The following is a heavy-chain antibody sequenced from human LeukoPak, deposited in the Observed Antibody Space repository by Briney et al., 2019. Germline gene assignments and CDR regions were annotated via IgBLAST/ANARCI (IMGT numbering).Heavy chain of an antibody. J-gene: IGHJ3*02. Sequence: SETLSLTCTVSGGSISSYYWSWIRQPAGKGLEWIGRIYTSGSTNYNPSLKSRVTMSVDTSKNQFSLKLSSVTAADTAVYYCARVDDSSGRGYAFDIWGQGTMVTVSS. D-gene: IGHD3-22*01. CDR1: GGSISSYY. CDR3: ARVDDSSGRGYAFDI. CDR2: IYTSGST. V-gene: IGHV4-4*07.